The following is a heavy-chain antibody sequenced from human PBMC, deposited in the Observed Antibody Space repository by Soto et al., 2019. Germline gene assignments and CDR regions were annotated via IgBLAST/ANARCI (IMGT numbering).Heavy chain of an antibody. V-gene: IGHV3-33*01. D-gene: IGHD6-13*01. Sequence: QVQLVESGGGVVQPGRSLRLSCAASGFTFSSYGMHWVRQAPGKGLEWVAVIWNDGSNKYYSDSVKGRFTISRDKSKNTLYLQMNSLGAEDTAVYYCARDFPIPVSSTHYYYYGMDVWGQGTTVTVSS. J-gene: IGHJ6*02. CDR2: IWNDGSNK. CDR3: ARDFPIPVSSTHYYYYGMDV. CDR1: GFTFSSYG.